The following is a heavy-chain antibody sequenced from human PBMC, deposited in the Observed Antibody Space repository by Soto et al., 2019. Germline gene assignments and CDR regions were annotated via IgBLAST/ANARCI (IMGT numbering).Heavy chain of an antibody. CDR3: ARDRGLAAAGDYGMDV. Sequence: QVQLVQSGAEVKKPGASVKVSCKASGYTFTSYGISWVRQAPGQGLEWMGWISAYNGNTNYAQKLQGRVTMTTDTSKSPAYMELRSLRSDDTAVYYCARDRGLAAAGDYGMDVWGQGTTVTVSS. J-gene: IGHJ6*02. D-gene: IGHD6-13*01. CDR1: GYTFTSYG. CDR2: ISAYNGNT. V-gene: IGHV1-18*01.